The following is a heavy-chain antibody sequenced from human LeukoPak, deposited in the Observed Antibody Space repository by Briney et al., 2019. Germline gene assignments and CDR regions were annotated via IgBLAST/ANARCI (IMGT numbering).Heavy chain of an antibody. V-gene: IGHV4-39*07. J-gene: IGHJ5*02. CDR3: ARAGSSNWLNP. Sequence: SETLSLTCSVSGDSISRSSYYWGWVRQPPGKGLEWIGIIYYSGSSYYNPSLKSRVTISVDTSKNQFSLNLNSVTAADTAVYYCARAGSSNWLNPWGQGTLVTVSS. D-gene: IGHD3-10*01. CDR2: IYYSGSS. CDR1: GDSISRSSYY.